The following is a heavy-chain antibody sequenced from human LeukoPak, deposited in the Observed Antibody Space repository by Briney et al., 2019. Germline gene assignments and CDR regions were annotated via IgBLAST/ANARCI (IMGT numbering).Heavy chain of an antibody. J-gene: IGHJ4*02. CDR1: GFTISSYG. V-gene: IGHV3-48*03. Sequence: GGSLRLSCAASGFTISSYGMNWVRQAPGKGLEWVSYISTTGSSIYYADSVKGRFTISRDNVKNLLYLQMNSLRAEDTAVYYCARVQRGIAVALDYWGQGTLATVSS. CDR3: ARVQRGIAVALDY. CDR2: ISTTGSSI. D-gene: IGHD6-19*01.